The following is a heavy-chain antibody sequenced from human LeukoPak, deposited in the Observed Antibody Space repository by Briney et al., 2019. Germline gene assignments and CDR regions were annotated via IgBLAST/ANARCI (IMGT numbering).Heavy chain of an antibody. Sequence: GASVKVSCKASGYTCTSYDINWVRQATGQGLEWMGWMNPNSGNTGYAQKFQGRVTMTRNTSISTAYMELSSLRSEDTAVYYCARSPYSSSWYYYYYGMDVWGQGTTVTVSS. CDR2: MNPNSGNT. V-gene: IGHV1-8*01. CDR3: ARSPYSSSWYYYYYGMDV. D-gene: IGHD6-13*01. J-gene: IGHJ6*02. CDR1: GYTCTSYD.